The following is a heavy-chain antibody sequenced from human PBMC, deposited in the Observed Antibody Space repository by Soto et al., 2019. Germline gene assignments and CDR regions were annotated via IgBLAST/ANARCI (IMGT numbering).Heavy chain of an antibody. Sequence: PSDTLSLTFTVPGGSISSGDYYWSGILQPPEKGLEWIGYIYYSGSTYYNPSLKSRVTISVDTSKNQFSLKLSSVTAADTAVYYCARGSRYYYDSSGLTHFDYWGQGTLVTVSS. CDR3: ARGSRYYYDSSGLTHFDY. V-gene: IGHV4-30-4*02. D-gene: IGHD3-22*01. J-gene: IGHJ4*02. CDR1: GGSISSGDYY. CDR2: IYYSGST.